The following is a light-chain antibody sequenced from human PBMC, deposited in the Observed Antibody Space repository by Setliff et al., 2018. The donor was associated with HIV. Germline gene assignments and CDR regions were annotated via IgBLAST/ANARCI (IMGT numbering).Light chain of an antibody. V-gene: IGLV2-14*01. CDR3: SSYTSSSTLV. CDR2: DVS. CDR1: SSDVGGSNY. J-gene: IGLJ2*01. Sequence: QSALTQPASVSGSPGQSITISCTGTSSDVGGSNYVSWYQQHPGKAPKLMMYDVSKRPSGVSNRFSGSKSGNTASLTISGLQAEDEADYYCSSYTSSSTLVFGGGTKVTVL.